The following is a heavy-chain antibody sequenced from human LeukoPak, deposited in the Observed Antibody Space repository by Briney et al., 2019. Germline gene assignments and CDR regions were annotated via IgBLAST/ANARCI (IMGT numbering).Heavy chain of an antibody. CDR1: GYTFTSYG. Sequence: ASVKVSCKASGYTFTSYGISWVRQAPGQGLEWMGWISAYNGNTNYAQKLQGRVTMTTDTSTSTAYMELRSLRSDDTAVYYCARASHSSAYLYYYYYMDVWGKGTTVTVSS. J-gene: IGHJ6*03. V-gene: IGHV1-18*01. CDR2: ISAYNGNT. D-gene: IGHD3-22*01. CDR3: ARASHSSAYLYYYYYMDV.